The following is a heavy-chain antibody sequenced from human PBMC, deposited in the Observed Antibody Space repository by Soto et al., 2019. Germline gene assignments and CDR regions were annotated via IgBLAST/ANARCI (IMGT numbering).Heavy chain of an antibody. D-gene: IGHD3-10*01. CDR2: IYYSGST. V-gene: IGHV4-30-4*01. CDR3: AREGDYYGSGNWFDP. J-gene: IGHJ5*02. Sequence: SETLSLTCTVSGGSISSGDYYWSWIRQPPGKGLEWIGYIYYSGSTYYNPSLKSRVTISVDTSKNQFSLKLSSVTAADTAVYYCAREGDYYGSGNWFDPWGQGTLVTVSS. CDR1: GGSISSGDYY.